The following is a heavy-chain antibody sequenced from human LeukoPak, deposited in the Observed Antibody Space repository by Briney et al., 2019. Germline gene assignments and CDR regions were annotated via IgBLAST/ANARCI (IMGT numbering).Heavy chain of an antibody. V-gene: IGHV4-61*10. J-gene: IGHJ5*02. Sequence: SQTLSLTCTVSGASISSGSYYWSWIRQPAGKGLEWIGYIYYSGSTNYNPSLKSRVTISVDTSKNQFSLKLSSVTAADTAVYYCARADGYSSSWYRYWFDPWGQGTLVTVSS. CDR3: ARADGYSSSWYRYWFDP. CDR1: GASISSGSYY. CDR2: IYYSGST. D-gene: IGHD6-13*01.